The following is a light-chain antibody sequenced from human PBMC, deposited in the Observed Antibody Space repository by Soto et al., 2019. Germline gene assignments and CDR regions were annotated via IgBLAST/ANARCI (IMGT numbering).Light chain of an antibody. J-gene: IGLJ2*01. V-gene: IGLV2-8*01. CDR1: SSDGGGYNY. CDR3: SSYAGSNNFGV. Sequence: QSVLTQPPSASGSPGQAVTISCTGTSSDGGGYNYVSWYQQHPGKAPKLMIYEVSKRPSGVPDRFSGSKSGNTASLTVSGLQAEDEADYYCSSYAGSNNFGVFGGGTKLTVL. CDR2: EVS.